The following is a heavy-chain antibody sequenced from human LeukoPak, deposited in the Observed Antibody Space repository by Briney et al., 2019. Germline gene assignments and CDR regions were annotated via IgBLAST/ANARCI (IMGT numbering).Heavy chain of an antibody. CDR2: IYPGDSDT. V-gene: IGHV5-51*01. CDR3: ARQSSSSSTLLTYMDV. J-gene: IGHJ6*03. CDR1: GYSFTSYW. Sequence: GESLKISCKGSGYSFTSYWIGWVRQMPGKGLEWMGIIYPGDSDTRYSPSFQGQVTISADKSISTAYLQWSSLKASDTAMYYCARQSSSSSTLLTYMDVWGKGTTVTVSS. D-gene: IGHD6-13*01.